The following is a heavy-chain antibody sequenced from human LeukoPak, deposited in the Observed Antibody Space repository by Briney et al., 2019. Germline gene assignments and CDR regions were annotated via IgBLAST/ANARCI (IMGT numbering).Heavy chain of an antibody. D-gene: IGHD6-19*01. Sequence: PSETLSLTCTVSGGSISGHYWSWIRQPPGKGLEWIGYIYYSGSTNYNPSLKSRVTISVDTSKNQFSLKLSSVTAADTAVYYCARERAVAGTRYFDYWGQGTLVTVSS. CDR1: GGSISGHY. CDR2: IYYSGST. J-gene: IGHJ4*02. V-gene: IGHV4-59*11. CDR3: ARERAVAGTRYFDY.